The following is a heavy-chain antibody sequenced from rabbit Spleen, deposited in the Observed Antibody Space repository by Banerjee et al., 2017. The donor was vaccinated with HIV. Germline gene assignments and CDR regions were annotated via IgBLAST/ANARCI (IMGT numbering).Heavy chain of an antibody. D-gene: IGHD4-1*01. CDR1: GFDLSSYYY. CDR2: IYAGSDGST. CDR3: ARDLAGAIGWNFFL. Sequence: QSLEESGGDLVKPGASLTLTCTASGFDLSSYYYMCWVRQAPGKGLEWIACIYAGSDGSTYYATWAKGRFTISTTSSTTVTLQMTSLTAADTATYFCARDLAGAIGWNFFLWGQGTLVTVS. J-gene: IGHJ6*01. V-gene: IGHV1S40*01.